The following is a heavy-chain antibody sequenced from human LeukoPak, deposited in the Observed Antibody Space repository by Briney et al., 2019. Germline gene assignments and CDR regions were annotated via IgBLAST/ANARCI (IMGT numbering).Heavy chain of an antibody. D-gene: IGHD4-23*01. V-gene: IGHV4-30-4*01. J-gene: IGHJ4*02. CDR2: IYYSGST. CDR1: GGSISSGDYY. CDR3: ARDLLNEGNHLDY. Sequence: PSETLSLTCTVSGGSISSGDYYWSWIRQPPGKGLEWIGYIYYSGSTYYNPSLKSRVTISVDTSKNQFSLKLSSVTAADTAVYYCARDLLNEGNHLDYWGQGTLVTVSS.